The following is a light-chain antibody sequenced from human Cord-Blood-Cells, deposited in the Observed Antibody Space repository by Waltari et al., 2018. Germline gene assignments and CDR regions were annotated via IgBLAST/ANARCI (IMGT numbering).Light chain of an antibody. CDR2: YDD. CDR1: SSNIGNNA. Sequence: QSVLTQPPSVSEAPRQRVTISCSGSSSNIGNNAVNWYQQLPGKAPKLLIYYDDLLPSGVSDPFSGSKSCTSAFPAISGPQSEDEADYYFAAWDDSLNCWVFGRGTKLTVL. V-gene: IGLV1-36*01. J-gene: IGLJ3*02. CDR3: AAWDDSLNCWV.